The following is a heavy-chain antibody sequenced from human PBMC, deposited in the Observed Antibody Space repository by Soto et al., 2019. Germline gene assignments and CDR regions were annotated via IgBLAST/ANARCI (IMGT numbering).Heavy chain of an antibody. J-gene: IGHJ4*02. CDR1: GYTFTSYG. Sequence: ASVKVSCKASGYTFTSYGISWVRQAPGQGLEWMGWISAYNGNTNYAQKLQGRVTMTTDTSTSTAYMELRSLRSDDTAVYYCARALPAAATTTQNSRIFDYWGQGTLVTVYS. CDR2: ISAYNGNT. D-gene: IGHD2-2*01. CDR3: ARALPAAATTTQNSRIFDY. V-gene: IGHV1-18*01.